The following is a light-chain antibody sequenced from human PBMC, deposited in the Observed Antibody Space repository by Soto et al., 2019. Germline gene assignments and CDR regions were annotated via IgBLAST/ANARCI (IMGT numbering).Light chain of an antibody. J-gene: IGKJ5*01. CDR2: GAS. CDR3: QQYENSPIT. CDR1: QSIGSNS. Sequence: ETVLTQSLGTLSLSPGETATLSCRASQSIGSNSLAWYQQKPGQPPRLLIYGASNRATDIPDRFSGSGSGTDFTLTITRLESEDFAVYDCQQYENSPITFGQGTRLEIK. V-gene: IGKV3-20*01.